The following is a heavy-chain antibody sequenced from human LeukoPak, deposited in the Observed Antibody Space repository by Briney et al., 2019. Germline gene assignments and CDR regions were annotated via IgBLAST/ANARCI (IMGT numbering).Heavy chain of an antibody. D-gene: IGHD6-13*01. CDR3: ARARSSWYAWFDP. CDR2: IYYSGST. J-gene: IGHJ5*02. V-gene: IGHV4-59*01. Sequence: PSETLSLTCTVSGGSISSYYWSWIRQPPGKGLEWVGHIYYSGSTNYNPSLKSRVTISVDTSKNQCSLKLSSVTAADTAVYYCARARSSWYAWFDPWGQGTLVTVSS. CDR1: GGSISSYY.